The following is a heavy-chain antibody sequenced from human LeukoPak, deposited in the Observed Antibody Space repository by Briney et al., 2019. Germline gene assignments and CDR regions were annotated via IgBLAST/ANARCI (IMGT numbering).Heavy chain of an antibody. D-gene: IGHD6-13*01. Sequence: PGGSLRLSCAASGFTFSSYELNWVRRAPGKGLEWVSYISSSGSTIYYADSVKGRFTISRDNAKNSLYLQMNSLRAEDTAVYYCARIAAADAFDIWGQGTMVTVSS. V-gene: IGHV3-48*03. J-gene: IGHJ3*02. CDR1: GFTFSSYE. CDR2: ISSSGSTI. CDR3: ARIAAADAFDI.